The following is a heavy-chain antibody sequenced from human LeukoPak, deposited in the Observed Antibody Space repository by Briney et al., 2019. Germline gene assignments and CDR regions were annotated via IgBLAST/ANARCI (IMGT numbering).Heavy chain of an antibody. CDR3: ARLRVAVAGNSIDY. D-gene: IGHD6-19*01. CDR1: GGSFSGYY. Sequence: SETLSLTCAVYGGSFSGYYWSWIREPPGKGLEWIGEINHSGSTNYNPSLKSRVTISVDTSKNQFSLKLSSVTAADTAVYYCARLRVAVAGNSIDYWGQGTLVTVSS. V-gene: IGHV4-34*01. CDR2: INHSGST. J-gene: IGHJ4*02.